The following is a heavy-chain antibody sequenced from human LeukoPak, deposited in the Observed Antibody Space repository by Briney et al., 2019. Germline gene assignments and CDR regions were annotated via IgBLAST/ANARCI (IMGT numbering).Heavy chain of an antibody. D-gene: IGHD3-22*01. Sequence: SSETLSLTCTVSGGSISSSSYYWGWIRQPPGKGLEWIGSIYYSGSTYYNPSLKSRVTISVDTSKNQFSLKLSSVTAADTAVYYCTNYYDSSGYYSWFDPWGQGTLVTVSS. CDR2: IYYSGST. J-gene: IGHJ5*02. CDR1: GGSISSSSYY. CDR3: TNYYDSSGYYSWFDP. V-gene: IGHV4-39*07.